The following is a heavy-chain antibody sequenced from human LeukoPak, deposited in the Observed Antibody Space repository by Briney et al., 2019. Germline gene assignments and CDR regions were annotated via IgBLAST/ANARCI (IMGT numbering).Heavy chain of an antibody. CDR2: ISPSGDIT. V-gene: IGHV3-23*01. J-gene: IGHJ3*01. CDR3: VRDLDWGAFDV. D-gene: IGHD3/OR15-3a*01. Sequence: GGTLRLSCAASEFHFSTHGMNWVRQAPGKGLEWVSGISPSGDITYYADSVMGRFTISRDNRKSTVSLQMNSLRAEDTALYYCVRDLDWGAFDVWGQGTMVTVSS. CDR1: EFHFSTHG.